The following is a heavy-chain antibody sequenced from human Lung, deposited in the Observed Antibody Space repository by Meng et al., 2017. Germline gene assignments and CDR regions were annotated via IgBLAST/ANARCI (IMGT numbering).Heavy chain of an antibody. CDR1: GGSFSDYY. Sequence: QVQLQHGGAGLLTPSGTLSLTCVVAGGSFSDYYWSWIRQPPGKGLEGIGEINHSGSTNYNPSLESRATISVDTSQNNLSLKLSSVTAADSAVYYCARGPTTMAHDFDYWGQGTLVTVSS. J-gene: IGHJ4*02. V-gene: IGHV4-34*01. CDR3: ARGPTTMAHDFDY. D-gene: IGHD4-11*01. CDR2: INHSGST.